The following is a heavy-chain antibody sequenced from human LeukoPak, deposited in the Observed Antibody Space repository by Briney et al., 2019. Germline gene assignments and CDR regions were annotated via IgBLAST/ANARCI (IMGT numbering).Heavy chain of an antibody. CDR1: GGSFSGYY. CDR3: GGGLNNWFDP. V-gene: IGHV4-34*01. J-gene: IGHJ5*02. Sequence: SETLSLTCAVYGGSFSGYYWSWIRQPPGKGLEWIGEINHSGSTYYNPSLKSRVTISVDTSKNQFSLKLSSVTAADTAVYYCGGGLNNWFDPWGQGTLVTVSS. CDR2: INHSGST.